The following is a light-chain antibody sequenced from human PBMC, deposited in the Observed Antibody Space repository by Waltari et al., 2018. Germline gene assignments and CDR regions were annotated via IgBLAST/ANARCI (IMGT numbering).Light chain of an antibody. CDR3: QQRSNWPRT. CDR2: DAS. V-gene: IGKV3-11*01. Sequence: EIVFTHSPATLSLSPGESATLSCRASQSVSSYLAWYQQKPGQAPRLLIYDASNRATGIPARFSGSGSGTDFTLTISSLEPEDFAVYYCQQRSNWPRTFGQGTRLEIK. CDR1: QSVSSY. J-gene: IGKJ5*01.